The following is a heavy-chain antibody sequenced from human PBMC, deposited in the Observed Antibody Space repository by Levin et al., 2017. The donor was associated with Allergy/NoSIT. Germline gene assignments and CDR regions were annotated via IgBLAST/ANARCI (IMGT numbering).Heavy chain of an antibody. CDR1: GGSVSSGTYY. CDR2: INYRGVT. J-gene: IGHJ6*02. D-gene: IGHD5/OR15-5a*01. Sequence: SETLSLTCSVSGGSVSSGTYYWSWIRRPPGTGLEWIGYINYRGVTEYNPSLKSRVTISVDTSKNEFSLKVTSVTPADTAVYYCARNRIIVSGGNDYYYGMDVWGQGTTVTVSS. V-gene: IGHV4-61*01. CDR3: ARNRIIVSGGNDYYYGMDV.